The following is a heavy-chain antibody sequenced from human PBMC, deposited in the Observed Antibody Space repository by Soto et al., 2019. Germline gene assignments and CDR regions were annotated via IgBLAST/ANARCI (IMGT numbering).Heavy chain of an antibody. Sequence: SETLSLTCTVSGGSISSGGYYWSWIRQHPGKGLEWIGYIYYSGSTYYNPSLKSRVTISVDTSKNQFSLKLSSVTAADTAVYYCARGNYCSGGSCYSGFGHFDYWGQGTLVTVSS. V-gene: IGHV4-31*03. CDR3: ARGNYCSGGSCYSGFGHFDY. D-gene: IGHD2-15*01. CDR1: GGSISSGGYY. CDR2: IYYSGST. J-gene: IGHJ4*02.